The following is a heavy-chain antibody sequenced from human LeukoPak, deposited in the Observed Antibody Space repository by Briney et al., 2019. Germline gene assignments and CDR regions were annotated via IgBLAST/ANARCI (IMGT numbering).Heavy chain of an antibody. D-gene: IGHD3-10*01. CDR1: GGSISSYY. J-gene: IGHJ3*02. CDR3: AKDLEVRGSCDAFDI. Sequence: SETLSLTCTVSGGSISSYYWSWIRQPLGKGLEWIGYIYHSGSTDYNPSLKSRVTISVDTSKSQFSLKLTSVTAADTAVYYCAKDLEVRGSCDAFDIWGQGTMVTVSS. V-gene: IGHV4-59*12. CDR2: IYHSGST.